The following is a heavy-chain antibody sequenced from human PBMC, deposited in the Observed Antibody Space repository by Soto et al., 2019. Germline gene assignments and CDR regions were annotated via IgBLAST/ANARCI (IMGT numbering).Heavy chain of an antibody. Sequence: GGSLRLSCAASGFTFSSYAMHWVRQAPGKGLEWVAVISYDGSNKYYADSVKGRFTISRDNSKNTLYLQMNSLRAEDTAVYYCARAKSRIQLCLLMDVWGQGTTVTVSS. J-gene: IGHJ6*02. D-gene: IGHD5-18*01. V-gene: IGHV3-30-3*01. CDR3: ARAKSRIQLCLLMDV. CDR2: ISYDGSNK. CDR1: GFTFSSYA.